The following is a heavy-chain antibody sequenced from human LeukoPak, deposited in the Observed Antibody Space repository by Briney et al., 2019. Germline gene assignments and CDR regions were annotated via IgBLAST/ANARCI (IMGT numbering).Heavy chain of an antibody. J-gene: IGHJ4*02. V-gene: IGHV3-23*01. CDR3: AKECDYSPGHKFDL. CDR1: GFTFNNYL. CDR2: LFTGGGRT. D-gene: IGHD3-10*01. Sequence: GGSLRLSCAASGFTFNNYLMSWVRQAPGKGLEWVAVLFTGGGRTLYADSVKGRFTISGDPSTTTLYLQMNGLRAEDTAVYYCAKECDYSPGHKFDLWGQGTLVTVSS.